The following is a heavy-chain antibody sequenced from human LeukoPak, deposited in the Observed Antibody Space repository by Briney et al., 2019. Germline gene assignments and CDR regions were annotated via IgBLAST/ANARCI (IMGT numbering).Heavy chain of an antibody. Sequence: GGSLRLSCAVSGFTFSSYAMNWVRQAPGKGLEWVSAISGSGGSTYYADSVKGRFTISRDNSKNTLYLQMNSLRAEDTAVYYCARYCSSTSCQFYYFDYWGQGTLVTVSS. CDR1: GFTFSSYA. CDR3: ARYCSSTSCQFYYFDY. D-gene: IGHD2-2*01. V-gene: IGHV3-23*01. J-gene: IGHJ4*02. CDR2: ISGSGGST.